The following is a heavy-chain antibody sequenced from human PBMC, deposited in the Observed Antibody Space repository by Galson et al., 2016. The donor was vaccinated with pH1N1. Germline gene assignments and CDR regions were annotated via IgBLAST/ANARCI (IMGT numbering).Heavy chain of an antibody. Sequence: QSGAEVKKPGESLKISCEVFGYKFTTYWIGWVRQMPGKGLEWMGIIYPDDSDTRYNPAFQGQVTISVDKSINTAYLQWNSLKASDTAIDYCARGLLSGFDPWGQGTLVIVSS. CDR1: GYKFTTYW. CDR2: IYPDDSDT. CDR3: ARGLLSGFDP. J-gene: IGHJ5*02. D-gene: IGHD2-21*01. V-gene: IGHV5-51*03.